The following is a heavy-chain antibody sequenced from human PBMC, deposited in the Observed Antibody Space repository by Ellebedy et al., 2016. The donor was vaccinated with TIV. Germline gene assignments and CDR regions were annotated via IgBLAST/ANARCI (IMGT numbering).Heavy chain of an antibody. J-gene: IGHJ6*02. CDR2: FDPEDGET. Sequence: AASVKVSCKVSGYTLTDLSMHWVRQAPGKGLEWMGGFDPEDGETIYAQRFQGRVTMTEDTSTDTAYMELSSLRSEDTAGYYCATDRGYGYAPSTGMDVWGQGTTVTVSS. D-gene: IGHD5-18*01. CDR1: GYTLTDLS. CDR3: ATDRGYGYAPSTGMDV. V-gene: IGHV1-24*01.